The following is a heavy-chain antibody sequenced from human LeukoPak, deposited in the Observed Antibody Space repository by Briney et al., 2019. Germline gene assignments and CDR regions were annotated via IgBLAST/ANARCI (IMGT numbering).Heavy chain of an antibody. Sequence: GGSLRLSCAASGFTFSSYEMNWVRQAPGKGLEWVSYISTSGDSLYYADSVKGRFTISRDNARNSLYLQMNSLRAEDTAIYYCARMAVAGQYSDFWGQGSLVTVSS. J-gene: IGHJ4*02. CDR1: GFTFSSYE. CDR2: ISTSGDSL. CDR3: ARMAVAGQYSDF. V-gene: IGHV3-48*03. D-gene: IGHD6-19*01.